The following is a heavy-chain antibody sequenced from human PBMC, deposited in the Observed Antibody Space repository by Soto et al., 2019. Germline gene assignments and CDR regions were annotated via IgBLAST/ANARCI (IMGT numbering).Heavy chain of an antibody. CDR1: GGTFSSYA. CDR2: IIPIFGTA. V-gene: IGHV1-69*13. Sequence: SVKVSCKASGGTFSSYAISWVRQAPGQGLEWMGGIIPIFGTANYAQKFQGRVTITADEYTSTAYMELSSLRSEDTAVYYCASGASLMEKNYYYSGMDVWGHGTTVTVSS. CDR3: ASGASLMEKNYYYSGMDV. D-gene: IGHD3-10*01. J-gene: IGHJ6*02.